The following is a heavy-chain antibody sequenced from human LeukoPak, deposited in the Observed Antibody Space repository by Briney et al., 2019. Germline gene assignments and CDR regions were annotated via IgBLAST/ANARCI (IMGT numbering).Heavy chain of an antibody. CDR1: GGSISSSSYY. Sequence: PSETLSLTCTVSGGSISSSSYYWGWIRQPPGKGLEWIGEINHSGSTNYNPSLKSRVTISVDTSKNQFSLKLSSVTAADTAVYYCARGWKARKRHSDRFDPWGQGTLVTVSS. CDR3: ARGWKARKRHSDRFDP. CDR2: INHSGST. J-gene: IGHJ5*02. D-gene: IGHD1-26*01. V-gene: IGHV4-39*07.